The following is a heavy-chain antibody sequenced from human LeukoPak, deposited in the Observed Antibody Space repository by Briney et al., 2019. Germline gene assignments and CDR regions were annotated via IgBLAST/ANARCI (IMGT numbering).Heavy chain of an antibody. J-gene: IGHJ4*02. CDR3: AKGIGSTSCYNY. CDR1: GFTFSSSA. CDR2: FSESGGST. D-gene: IGHD2-2*02. V-gene: IGHV3-23*01. Sequence: GGSLRLSCAASGFTFSSSAMSWVRQAPGKGLEWVSTFSESGGSTFPGVSVKGRFSISRDNSKNTLYLQMSSLRAEDTAVYYCAKGIGSTSCYNYYGQGTLVTVSS.